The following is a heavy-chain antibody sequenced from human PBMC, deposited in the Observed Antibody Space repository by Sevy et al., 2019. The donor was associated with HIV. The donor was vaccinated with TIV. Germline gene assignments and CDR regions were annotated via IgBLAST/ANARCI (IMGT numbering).Heavy chain of an antibody. J-gene: IGHJ4*02. D-gene: IGHD1-1*01. CDR3: ARVGFSGNDVDY. V-gene: IGHV4-59*01. CDR1: GGSMNIYY. CDR2: IYYSGST. Sequence: SETLSLTCSVSGGSMNIYYWSWIRQPPGKGLEWIGFIYYSGSTNYNPSLKSRVTISVDTSKNQFSLKLSSVTAADTAVYYCARVGFSGNDVDYWGQGTLVTVSS.